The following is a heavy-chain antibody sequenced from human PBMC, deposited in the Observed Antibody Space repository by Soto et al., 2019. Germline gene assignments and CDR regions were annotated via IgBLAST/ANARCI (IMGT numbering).Heavy chain of an antibody. J-gene: IGHJ4*02. CDR1: GFTFSSYA. CDR3: AKGNYYDSSGYSSLRDYFDY. Sequence: GGSLRLSCAASGFTFSSYAMSWVRQAPGKGLEWVSAISGSGGSTYYADSVKGRFTISRDNSKNTLYLQMNSLRAEDTAVYYCAKGNYYDSSGYSSLRDYFDYWGQGTLVTVSS. CDR2: ISGSGGST. V-gene: IGHV3-23*01. D-gene: IGHD3-22*01.